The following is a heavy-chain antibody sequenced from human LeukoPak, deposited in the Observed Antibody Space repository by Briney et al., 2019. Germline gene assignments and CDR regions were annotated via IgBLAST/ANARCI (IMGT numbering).Heavy chain of an antibody. V-gene: IGHV4-30-4*01. D-gene: IGHD3-10*01. CDR2: IYHSGSR. J-gene: IGHJ6*02. Sequence: PSETLSLTCTVSGDSISSGDYYWSWIRQPPGTDLEWIGYIYHSGSRYYNPSLKTRVSISKDASKNQFSLKLISVTAADTAIYFCARAMGWPKGSGTFNYYYGLDVWGQGTTVTVSS. CDR1: GDSISSGDYY. CDR3: ARAMGWPKGSGTFNYYYGLDV.